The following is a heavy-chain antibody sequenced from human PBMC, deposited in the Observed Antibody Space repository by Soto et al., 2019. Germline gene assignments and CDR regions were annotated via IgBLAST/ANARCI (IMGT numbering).Heavy chain of an antibody. Sequence: PSETLSLTCTVSGGSISSSSYYWGWIRQPPGKGLEWIGSIYYSGSTYYNPSLKSRVTISVDTSKNQFSLKLSSVTAADTAVYYCARMVRGVIPRPFDYWGQGTLVTVSS. J-gene: IGHJ4*02. CDR2: IYYSGST. D-gene: IGHD3-10*01. CDR3: ARMVRGVIPRPFDY. CDR1: GGSISSSSYY. V-gene: IGHV4-39*01.